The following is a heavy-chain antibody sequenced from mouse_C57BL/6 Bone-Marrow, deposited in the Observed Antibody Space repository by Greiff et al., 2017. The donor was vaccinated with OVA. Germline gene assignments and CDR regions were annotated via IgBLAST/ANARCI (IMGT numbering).Heavy chain of an antibody. Sequence: DVMLVESGGGLVKPGGSLKLSCAASGFTFSSYAMSWVRQTPEKRLEWVATISDGGSYTYYPDNVKGRFTISRDNAKNNLYLQMSHLKSEDTAMYYCARDRVPFYWYFDVWGTGTTVTVSS. CDR1: GFTFSSYA. D-gene: IGHD2-14*01. CDR2: ISDGGSYT. CDR3: ARDRVPFYWYFDV. V-gene: IGHV5-4*01. J-gene: IGHJ1*03.